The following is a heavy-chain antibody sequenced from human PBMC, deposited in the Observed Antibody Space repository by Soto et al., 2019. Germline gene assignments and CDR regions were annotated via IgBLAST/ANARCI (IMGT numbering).Heavy chain of an antibody. CDR1: GYTFTGYY. V-gene: IGHV1-2*04. CDR2: INPNSGGT. J-gene: IGHJ3*02. CDR3: TRSYCSGNSCYSNDAFDI. Sequence: GASVKVSCKASGYTFTGYYMHWVRQAPGQGLEWMGWINPNSGGTNYAQKFQGWVTMTRDTSISTAYMEPSRLRSDDTAVYYCTRSYCSGNSCYSNDAFDIWGQGTMVTVSS. D-gene: IGHD2-15*01.